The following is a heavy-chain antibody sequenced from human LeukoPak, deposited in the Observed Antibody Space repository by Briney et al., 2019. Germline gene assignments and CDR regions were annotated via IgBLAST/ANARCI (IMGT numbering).Heavy chain of an antibody. CDR1: GFTFSNYG. CDR2: ISYDGSNK. J-gene: IGHJ4*02. V-gene: IGHV3-30*18. D-gene: IGHD2-21*01. Sequence: GGSLRLSCAASGFTFSNYGMHWVRQAPGKGLEWVAVISYDGSNKYYADSVKGRFTISRDNSKNTLYLQMNSLRVEDTAVYYCAKDLRPQIVVVNIIDSWGQGALVTVPS. CDR3: AKDLRPQIVVVNIIDS.